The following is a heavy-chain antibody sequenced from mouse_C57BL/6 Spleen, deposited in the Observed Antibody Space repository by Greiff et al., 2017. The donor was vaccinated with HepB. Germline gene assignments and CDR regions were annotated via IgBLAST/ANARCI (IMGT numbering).Heavy chain of an antibody. J-gene: IGHJ3*01. CDR1: GYAFSSYW. Sequence: VQLQQSGAELVKPGASVKISCKASGYAFSSYWMNWVKQRPGKGLEWIGQIYPGDGDTNYNGKFKGKATLTADKSSSTAYMQLSSLTSEDSAVYFCARLGSSGYVFAYWGQGTLVTVSA. CDR2: IYPGDGDT. V-gene: IGHV1-80*01. D-gene: IGHD3-2*02. CDR3: ARLGSSGYVFAY.